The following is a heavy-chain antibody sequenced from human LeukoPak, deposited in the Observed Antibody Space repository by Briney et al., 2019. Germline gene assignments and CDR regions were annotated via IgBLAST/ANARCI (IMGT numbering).Heavy chain of an antibody. D-gene: IGHD6-13*01. Sequence: SETLSLTCAVYGGSFSGYYWSWIRQPPGKGLEWIGEINHSGSTNYNPSLKSRVTISVDTSKNQFSLKLSSVTAADTAVYYCARGGIAAALRTFYYFDYWGQGTLATVSS. CDR1: GGSFSGYY. CDR2: INHSGST. V-gene: IGHV4-34*01. CDR3: ARGGIAAALRTFYYFDY. J-gene: IGHJ4*02.